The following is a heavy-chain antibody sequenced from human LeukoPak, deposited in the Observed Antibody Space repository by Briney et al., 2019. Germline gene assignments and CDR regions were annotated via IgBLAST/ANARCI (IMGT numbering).Heavy chain of an antibody. CDR2: ISYDGSNK. CDR1: GFTFSSYG. Sequence: GGSLRLSCAASGFTFSSYGMHWVRQAPGKGLEWVAVISYDGSNKYYADSVKGRFTISRDNSKNTLYLQMNSLRAEDTGVYYCATQSAWRFDYWGQGTLVTVSS. V-gene: IGHV3-30*03. CDR3: ATQSAWRFDY. J-gene: IGHJ4*02. D-gene: IGHD1-1*01.